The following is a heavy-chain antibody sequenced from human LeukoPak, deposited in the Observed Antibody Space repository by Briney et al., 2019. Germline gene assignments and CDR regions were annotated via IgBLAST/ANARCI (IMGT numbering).Heavy chain of an antibody. Sequence: PSETLSLTCAVYGGSFSGYYWSWIRQPPGKGLEWIGEINHSGSTNYNPSLNSRGTISVDTSKNQLSLKLSSVTAADTAVYYCARGAWYSGYIYWGQGTLVTVSS. D-gene: IGHD5-12*01. CDR3: ARGAWYSGYIY. J-gene: IGHJ4*02. CDR2: INHSGST. V-gene: IGHV4-34*01. CDR1: GGSFSGYY.